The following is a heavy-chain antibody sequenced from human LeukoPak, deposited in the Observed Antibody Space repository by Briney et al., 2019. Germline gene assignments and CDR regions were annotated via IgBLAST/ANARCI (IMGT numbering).Heavy chain of an antibody. CDR3: AKISSSVPKIAVAGTDFDY. V-gene: IGHV3-23*01. J-gene: IGHJ4*02. CDR2: ISGSGGST. CDR1: GFTFSSYA. D-gene: IGHD6-19*01. Sequence: PGGSLRLSCAASGFTFSSYAMSWVRQAPGKGLEWVSAISGSGGSTYYADSVKGRFTISRDNSKNTLYLQMNSLRAEDTAVYYCAKISSSVPKIAVAGTDFDYWGQGTLVTSPQ.